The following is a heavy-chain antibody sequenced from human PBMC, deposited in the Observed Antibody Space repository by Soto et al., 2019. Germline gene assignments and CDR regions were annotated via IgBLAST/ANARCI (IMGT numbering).Heavy chain of an antibody. CDR1: GGSFSGYY. J-gene: IGHJ6*03. D-gene: IGHD3-3*01. V-gene: IGHV4-34*01. CDR2: INHSGST. Sequence: SETLSLTCAVYGGSFSGYYWSWVRQTPGRGLEWIGEINHSGSTNYNPSLKSRVTISVDTSKHQFSLRLSSVTAADSAVYYCASYHYYDFWIGSRHYMDAWGKGTTVTVSS. CDR3: ASYHYYDFWIGSRHYMDA.